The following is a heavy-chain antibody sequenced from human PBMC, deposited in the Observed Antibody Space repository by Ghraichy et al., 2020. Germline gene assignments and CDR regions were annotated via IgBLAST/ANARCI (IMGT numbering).Heavy chain of an antibody. CDR1: GDSISSGSFF. CDR2: VFYSGST. Sequence: ESLNISCTVSGDSISSGSFFWGGIRQPPGKGLDWIGSVFYSGSTYYNPSLKSRVTISVDTSKNQFSLKLSSVTAAETAVYWCARQPAATMREFAFDYWGQGTLVTVSS. D-gene: IGHD2-15*01. CDR3: ARQPAATMREFAFDY. J-gene: IGHJ4*02. V-gene: IGHV4-39*01.